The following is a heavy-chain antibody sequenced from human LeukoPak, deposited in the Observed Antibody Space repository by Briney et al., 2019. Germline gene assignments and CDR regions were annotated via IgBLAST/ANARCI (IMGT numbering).Heavy chain of an antibody. V-gene: IGHV3-23*01. CDR2: VIGDGGST. D-gene: IGHD6-6*01. CDR1: GFTFSKYA. Sequence: GGSLRLSCVASGFTFSKYAMNWVRQAPGKGLEWVSSVIGDGGSTYYADSVNGRFSVSRDNSKNTLYLQMISLRADDTAIYYCARDMGTASRPVFDYWGQGILVTVSS. CDR3: ARDMGTASRPVFDY. J-gene: IGHJ4*02.